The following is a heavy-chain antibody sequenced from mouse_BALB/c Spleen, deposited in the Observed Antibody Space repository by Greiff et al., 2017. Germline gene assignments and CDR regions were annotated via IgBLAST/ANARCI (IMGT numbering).Heavy chain of an antibody. CDR2: IYPSDSYT. CDR1: GYTFTSYW. V-gene: IGHV1-69*02. D-gene: IGHD1-1*01. J-gene: IGHJ2*01. Sequence: QVQLQQPGAELVRPGASVKLSCKASGYTFTSYWINWVKQRPGQGLEWIGNIYPSDSYTNYNQKFKDKATLTVDKSSSTAYMQLSSPTSEDSAVYYCTRSRGAYEDYFDYWGQGTTLTVSS. CDR3: TRSRGAYEDYFDY.